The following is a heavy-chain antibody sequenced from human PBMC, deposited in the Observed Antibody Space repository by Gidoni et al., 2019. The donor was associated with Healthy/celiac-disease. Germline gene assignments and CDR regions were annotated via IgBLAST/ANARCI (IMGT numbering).Heavy chain of an antibody. CDR2: IIPIFGTA. Sequence: QVQLVQSGAEVKKPGSSVKVSCKASGGTFSSYAISWVRQAPGQGLEWMGGIIPIFGTANYAQKFQGRVTITADESTSTAYMELSSLRSEDTAVYYCARTYSSSSPTYYYYGMDVWGQGTTVTVSS. V-gene: IGHV1-69*01. J-gene: IGHJ6*02. CDR1: GGTFSSYA. CDR3: ARTYSSSSPTYYYYGMDV. D-gene: IGHD6-6*01.